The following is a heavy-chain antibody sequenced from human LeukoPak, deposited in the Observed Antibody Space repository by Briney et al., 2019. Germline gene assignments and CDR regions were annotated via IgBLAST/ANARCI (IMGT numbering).Heavy chain of an antibody. CDR1: GYTFTTYH. D-gene: IGHD2-21*02. CDR3: ARVSDRALRN. V-gene: IGHV1-46*01. Sequence: ASVKVSCKASGYTFTTYHMHWVRQAPGQGLDWMGIINPGDGGTGYAQKFQGRVTMTRDTSTSTVYMEMSSLRSEDTAIYYCARVSDRALRNWGQGTLVTVSS. CDR2: INPGDGGT. J-gene: IGHJ4*02.